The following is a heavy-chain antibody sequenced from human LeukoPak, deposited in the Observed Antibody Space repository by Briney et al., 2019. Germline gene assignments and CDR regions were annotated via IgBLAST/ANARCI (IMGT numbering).Heavy chain of an antibody. CDR2: INHSGST. Sequence: SETLSLTCAVYGGSFSGYYWSWIRQPPGKGLEWIGEINHSGSTNYNPSLKSRVTISVDTSKNQFSLKLSSVTAADTAVYYCARAIPTHYYDSSGSFDYWGQGTLVTVSS. V-gene: IGHV4-34*01. J-gene: IGHJ4*02. CDR3: ARAIPTHYYDSSGSFDY. D-gene: IGHD3-22*01. CDR1: GGSFSGYY.